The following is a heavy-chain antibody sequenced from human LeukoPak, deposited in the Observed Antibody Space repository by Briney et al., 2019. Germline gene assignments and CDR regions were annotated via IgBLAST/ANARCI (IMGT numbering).Heavy chain of an antibody. CDR3: ARATTPPGCFDY. CDR1: GFAFSTYA. Sequence: GRSLRLSCVASGFAFSTYAMHWVRQAPGKGLEWVAVISNDEANKYYTDSVKGRFTISRDTSKNTLYLQMDSLRVEDTAVYYCARATTPPGCFDYWGQGTLVTVSS. V-gene: IGHV3-30-3*01. J-gene: IGHJ4*02. CDR2: ISNDEANK. D-gene: IGHD1-1*01.